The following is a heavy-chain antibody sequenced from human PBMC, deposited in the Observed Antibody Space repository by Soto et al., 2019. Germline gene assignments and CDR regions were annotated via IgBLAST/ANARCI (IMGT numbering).Heavy chain of an antibody. V-gene: IGHV3-15*01. D-gene: IGHD2-15*01. CDR1: GFTFSNPG. CDR2: IKSKTDGGTT. CDR3: TPEWGGSCVLYTWLAP. Sequence: GGLLRLSCAASGFTFSNPGVSWVRQAPGKGLEWVGRIKSKTDGGTTDYAAPVKGRFTISRDDSKNTLYLQMNTLKTEDTAVYYCTPEWGGSCVLYTWLAPRVQGTLVPGSS. J-gene: IGHJ5*02.